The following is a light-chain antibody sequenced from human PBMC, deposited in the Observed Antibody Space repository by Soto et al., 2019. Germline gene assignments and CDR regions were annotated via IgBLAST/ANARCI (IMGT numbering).Light chain of an antibody. CDR3: SSYAGSNNYV. CDR2: EVS. CDR1: SSDVGAYDS. Sequence: QSLMPQTPSASWSPGHLVTISCTGTSSDVGAYDSVSWYQHHPGKAPKALIYEVSKRPSGVPDRFSGSKSGNTASLTVSGLQAEDEADYFCSSYAGSNNYVFGTGTKVTVL. J-gene: IGLJ1*01. V-gene: IGLV2-8*01.